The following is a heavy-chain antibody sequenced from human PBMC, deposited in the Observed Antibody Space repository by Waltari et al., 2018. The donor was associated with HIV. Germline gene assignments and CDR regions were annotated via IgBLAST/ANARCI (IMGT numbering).Heavy chain of an antibody. J-gene: IGHJ3*02. D-gene: IGHD6-19*01. Sequence: GQLQQSGPGLVQPSQTLSLTCAIYRDSVSSNSAAWHSIRQSPSRGLEWLGRTYYRSKWYNYYAVSVKSRITINPDTSKNQFSLQLNSVTPEDTAVYYCAREAVAAYNAFDIWGQGTMVTVSS. V-gene: IGHV6-1*01. CDR1: RDSVSSNSAA. CDR3: AREAVAAYNAFDI. CDR2: TYYRSKWYN.